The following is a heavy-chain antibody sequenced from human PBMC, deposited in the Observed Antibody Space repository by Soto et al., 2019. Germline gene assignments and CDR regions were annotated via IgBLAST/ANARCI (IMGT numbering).Heavy chain of an antibody. D-gene: IGHD3-22*01. J-gene: IGHJ5*02. V-gene: IGHV3-48*02. CDR1: GGTCSSYS. CDR2: ISSSSSNI. CDR3: ARDLYERSYDSRGYYYVNWFDP. Sequence: GSLRLSWAASGGTCSSYSVNWVRQAPGKGLEWVSYISSSSSNIYYADAVKGRFTISRDNAKNSLYLQMNSLRDEDTAVYYCARDLYERSYDSRGYYYVNWFDPWGQAPLVTVSS.